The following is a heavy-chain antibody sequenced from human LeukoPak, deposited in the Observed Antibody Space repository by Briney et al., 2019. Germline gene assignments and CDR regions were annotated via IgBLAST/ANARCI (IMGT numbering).Heavy chain of an antibody. V-gene: IGHV3-21*01. CDR2: ISSSSSYI. D-gene: IGHD3-10*01. Sequence: GGSLRLSCAASGFTFSNYIMNWVRQAPGKGLEWVSSISSSSSYIYYADSVKGRFTVSRDNAKNSLYLQMNSLRAEDTAVYYCARYRTPMIRGVDAFDIWGQGTMVTVSS. CDR1: GFTFSNYI. CDR3: ARYRTPMIRGVDAFDI. J-gene: IGHJ3*02.